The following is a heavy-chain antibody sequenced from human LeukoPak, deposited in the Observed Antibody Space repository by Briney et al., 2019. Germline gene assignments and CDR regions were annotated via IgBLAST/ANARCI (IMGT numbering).Heavy chain of an antibody. CDR2: IYYSGST. CDR1: GGSISSYY. Sequence: SETLSLTXTVSGGSISSYYWSWVRQPPGKGLEWSGYIYYSGSTNYNPSLKSRVTISVDTSKNQFSLKLSSVTAADTAVYYCARVAGDYYYYYMDVWGKGTTVTVSS. V-gene: IGHV4-59*01. J-gene: IGHJ6*03. CDR3: ARVAGDYYYYYMDV. D-gene: IGHD7-27*01.